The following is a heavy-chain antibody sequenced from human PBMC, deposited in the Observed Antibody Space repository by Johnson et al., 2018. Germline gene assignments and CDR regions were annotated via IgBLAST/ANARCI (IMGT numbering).Heavy chain of an antibody. CDR3: ARARGYSYEEDAFDI. CDR1: GFTFSSYS. Sequence: VQLQESGGGVVQPGRSLRLSCAASGFTFSSYSMNWVRQAPEKGLEWVSCISSSGVIYYADSVKGRFTISRENAKNSLYLQMNSLRAEDTAVYYCARARGYSYEEDAFDIWGQGTMVTVSS. CDR2: ISSSGVI. V-gene: IGHV3-48*01. D-gene: IGHD5-18*01. J-gene: IGHJ3*02.